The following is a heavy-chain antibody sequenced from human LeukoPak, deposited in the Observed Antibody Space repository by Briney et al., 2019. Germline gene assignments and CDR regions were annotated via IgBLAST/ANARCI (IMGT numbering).Heavy chain of an antibody. CDR2: INERGTDS. J-gene: IGHJ6*04. CDR1: GFTFSGHW. V-gene: IGHV3-74*03. CDR3: VRDPDYGVLYFV. Sequence: PGGSLRLSCTASGFTFSGHWIHWVRQAPGMGLVWVSRINERGTDSMYAESVKGRFTISRDNAKNSLYLQMNSLRAEDTAVYYCVRDPDYGVLYFVWGKGTTVTVSS. D-gene: IGHD4/OR15-4a*01.